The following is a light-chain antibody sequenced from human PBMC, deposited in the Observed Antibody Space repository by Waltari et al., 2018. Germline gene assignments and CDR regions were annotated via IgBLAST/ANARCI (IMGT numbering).Light chain of an antibody. CDR2: AVT. V-gene: IGLV2-8*01. J-gene: IGLJ1*01. CDR3: SSYAGNYIYV. CDR1: SGDIGTYAH. Sequence: QSALTQPPSASGSPGQSVTISCTGTSGDIGTYAHASWYQQHPGKAPKVIVYAVTKRPSGVPDRFSGSKSGDTAFLTVSGLQAEDEADYYCSSYAGNYIYVFGTGTEVTVL.